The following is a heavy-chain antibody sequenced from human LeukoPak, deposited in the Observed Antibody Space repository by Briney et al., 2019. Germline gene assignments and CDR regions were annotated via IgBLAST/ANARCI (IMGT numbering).Heavy chain of an antibody. CDR3: ARDRPVVPAAFDS. V-gene: IGHV4-4*07. J-gene: IGHJ4*02. Sequence: PSETLSLTCTVSGGSISSYYWSWIRQPAGKGLEWMGRIYSSGSTNYNPSLKSRVTMSVDASKNQFSLKLSSVTAADTAVYYCARDRPVVPAAFDSWGQGTLVTVSS. CDR1: GGSISSYY. CDR2: IYSSGST. D-gene: IGHD2-2*01.